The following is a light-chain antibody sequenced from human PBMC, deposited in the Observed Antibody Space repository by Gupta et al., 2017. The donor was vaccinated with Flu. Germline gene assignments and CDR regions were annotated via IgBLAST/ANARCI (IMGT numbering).Light chain of an antibody. CDR3: QQFDSFPPYT. CDR1: QDISEF. Sequence: DIQMTQSPSSLSASIGDRVTITCQASQDISEFLNWYQHKAGKAPKLLIYYASKLETGVPSRFSGSGSGTHFTLTIDSLEPEDTATYYCQQFDSFPPYTFGQGTKLEI. J-gene: IGKJ2*01. V-gene: IGKV1-33*01. CDR2: YAS.